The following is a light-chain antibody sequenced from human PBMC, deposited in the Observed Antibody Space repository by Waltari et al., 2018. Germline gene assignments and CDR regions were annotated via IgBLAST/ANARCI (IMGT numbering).Light chain of an antibody. Sequence: SYELTQPPSVSVSPGQTASITCSGDTWGDKYVSWYQLKPGQSPVLVIYQDSQRPSGIPERFSGSNSGNTATLTISGTQAMEEADYYCQAWDSSTVVFGGGTKLTVL. CDR1: TWGDKY. J-gene: IGLJ2*01. CDR3: QAWDSSTVV. V-gene: IGLV3-1*01. CDR2: QDS.